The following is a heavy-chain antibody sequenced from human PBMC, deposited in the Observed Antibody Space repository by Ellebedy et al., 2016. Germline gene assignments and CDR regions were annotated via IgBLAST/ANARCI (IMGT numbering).Heavy chain of an antibody. V-gene: IGHV4-31*03. J-gene: IGHJ4*02. CDR2: IHYSGST. D-gene: IGHD4-17*01. CDR1: GGSITSGAYY. Sequence: SETLSLXXTVSGGSITSGAYYWSWIRQVPGKGLEWIGYIHYSGSTYYTPSLRGRVSISLGTSENNFSLKLSSVTAADTAVYYCARVTATYGAPEFFDYWGQGTLVTVSS. CDR3: ARVTATYGAPEFFDY.